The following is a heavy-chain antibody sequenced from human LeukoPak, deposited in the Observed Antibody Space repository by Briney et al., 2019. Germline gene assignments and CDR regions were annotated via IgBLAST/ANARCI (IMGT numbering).Heavy chain of an antibody. CDR2: INPSGGST. CDR3: ARPGYPVRDAFDI. V-gene: IGHV1-46*01. Sequence: GASVKVSRKASGYTFTSYYMHWVRQAPGQGLEWMGIINPSGGSTSYAQKFQGRVTMTRDMSTSTVYMELSSLRSEDTAVYYCARPGYPVRDAFDIWGQGTMVTVSS. D-gene: IGHD3-9*01. J-gene: IGHJ3*02. CDR1: GYTFTSYY.